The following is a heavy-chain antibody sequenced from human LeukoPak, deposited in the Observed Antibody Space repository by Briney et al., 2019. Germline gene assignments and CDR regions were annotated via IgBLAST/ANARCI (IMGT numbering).Heavy chain of an antibody. CDR3: AKAPSTVLFYY. Sequence: GGSLSLSCAASGFTFSSYAMSWLRQAPGKGLEWVSAISGSGGSTYYADSVKGRFTISRDNSKNTLYLQMNSLRAEDTAVYYCAKAPSTVLFYYWGQGTLVTVSS. CDR1: GFTFSSYA. J-gene: IGHJ4*02. V-gene: IGHV3-23*01. CDR2: ISGSGGST. D-gene: IGHD4-17*01.